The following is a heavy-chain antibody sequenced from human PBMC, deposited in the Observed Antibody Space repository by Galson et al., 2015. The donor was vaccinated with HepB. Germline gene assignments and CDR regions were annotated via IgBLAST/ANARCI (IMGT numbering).Heavy chain of an antibody. Sequence: SLRLSCAASGFTFDDYTMHWVRQAPGKGLEWVSLISWDGGSTYYADSVKGRFTISRDNSKNSLYLQMNSLRTEDTALYYCAKAELWFGDLRGGLDYWGQGTLVTVSS. J-gene: IGHJ4*02. D-gene: IGHD3-10*01. CDR2: ISWDGGST. V-gene: IGHV3-43*01. CDR1: GFTFDDYT. CDR3: AKAELWFGDLRGGLDY.